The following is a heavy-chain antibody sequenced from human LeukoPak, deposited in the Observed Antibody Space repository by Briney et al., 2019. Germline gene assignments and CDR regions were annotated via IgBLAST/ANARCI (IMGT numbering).Heavy chain of an antibody. CDR1: GFTFSSYG. CDR2: ISYDGSNK. J-gene: IGHJ5*02. CDR3: ARQSSGWWTWFDP. Sequence: PGGSLRLSCAASGFTFSSYGMHWVRQAPGKGLEWVAVISYDGSNKYYADFVKGRFTISRDNSKNTLYLQMNSLRAEDTAVYYCARQSSGWWTWFDPWGQGTLVTVSS. D-gene: IGHD6-19*01. V-gene: IGHV3-30*03.